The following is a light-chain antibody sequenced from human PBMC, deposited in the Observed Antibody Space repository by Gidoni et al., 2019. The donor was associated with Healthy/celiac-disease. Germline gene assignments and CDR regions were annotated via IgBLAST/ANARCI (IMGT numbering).Light chain of an antibody. CDR3: QQSYSSPPLT. V-gene: IGKV1-39*01. CDR1: QSISSY. J-gene: IGKJ4*01. Sequence: DSQMTQYPSSLSASVGDRVTITCRASQSISSYLNWYQQKPGKAPKLLIYAAFSLQSGVPSRFRGSGSGTDFTLTIRSLQPADFATYYCQQSYSSPPLTFGGGTKVEIK. CDR2: AAF.